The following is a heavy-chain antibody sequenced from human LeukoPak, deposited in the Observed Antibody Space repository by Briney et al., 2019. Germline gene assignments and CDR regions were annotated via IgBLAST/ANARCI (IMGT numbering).Heavy chain of an antibody. V-gene: IGHV3-33*01. CDR3: ARDRWFGELLHYFDY. CDR1: GFTFSSYG. Sequence: GRSLRLSCAASGFTFSSYGMHWVRQAPGKGLEWVAVIWYDGSNKYYADSVKGRFTISRDNSKNTLYLQMNSLRAEDTPVYYCARDRWFGELLHYFDYWGQGTLVTVSS. CDR2: IWYDGSNK. D-gene: IGHD3-10*01. J-gene: IGHJ4*02.